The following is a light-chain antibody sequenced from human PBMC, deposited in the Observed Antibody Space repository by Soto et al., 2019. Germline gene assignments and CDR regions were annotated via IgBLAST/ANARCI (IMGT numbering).Light chain of an antibody. CDR2: NAF. CDR1: SSDVGGYNY. J-gene: IGLJ2*01. Sequence: QSALTQPASVSGSPGQSITISCTGTSSDVGGYNYVSWYQHHPGRAPKLMIYNAFDRPSGVSNRFSGSKSGNTASLTISGLQAEDEADYYCSSYRGSNTVVFGGGTQLTFL. CDR3: SSYRGSNTVV. V-gene: IGLV2-14*03.